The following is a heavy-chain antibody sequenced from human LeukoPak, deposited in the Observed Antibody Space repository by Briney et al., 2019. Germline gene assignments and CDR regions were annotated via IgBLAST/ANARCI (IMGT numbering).Heavy chain of an antibody. CDR2: INHSGST. CDR3: ASGVSAYLSSGYGFNYYFDY. V-gene: IGHV4-34*01. J-gene: IGHJ4*02. Sequence: SETLSLTCAVYGGFFSGYYWSWIRQPPGKGLEWIGEINHSGSTNYNPSLKSRVTISVDTSKNQFSLKLSSVTAADTAVYYCASGVSAYLSSGYGFNYYFDYWGQGTLVTVSS. CDR1: GGFFSGYY. D-gene: IGHD3-22*01.